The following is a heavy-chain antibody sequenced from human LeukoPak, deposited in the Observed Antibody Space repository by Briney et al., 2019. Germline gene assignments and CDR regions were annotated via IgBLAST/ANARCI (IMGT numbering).Heavy chain of an antibody. CDR1: GYTFTSYD. CDR2: MNPNSGNT. J-gene: IGHJ4*02. CDR3: AVYSSGYGLFDY. V-gene: IGHV1-8*01. D-gene: IGHD6-19*01. Sequence: ASVKVSCKASGYTFTSYDINWVRQATGQGLEWTGWMNPNSGNTGYAQKFQGRVTMTRNTSISTAYMELSSLRSEDTAVYYCAVYSSGYGLFDYWGQGTLVTVSS.